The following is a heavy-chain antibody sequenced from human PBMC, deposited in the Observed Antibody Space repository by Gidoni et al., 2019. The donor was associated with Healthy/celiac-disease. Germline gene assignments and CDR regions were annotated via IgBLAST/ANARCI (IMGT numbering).Heavy chain of an antibody. CDR3: AKSYFDY. CDR2: SSGSGGST. V-gene: IGHV3-23*01. CDR1: GFTCSSYA. J-gene: IGHJ4*02. Sequence: EVQLLASGGGLVQPGGFLRLPCAASGFTCSSYAMSWVRQAPGKGLEWVSASSGSGGSTYYADSVKDRFTSSRDNSKNTLYLQMNSLRAEDTAVYYCAKSYFDYWGQGTLVTVSS.